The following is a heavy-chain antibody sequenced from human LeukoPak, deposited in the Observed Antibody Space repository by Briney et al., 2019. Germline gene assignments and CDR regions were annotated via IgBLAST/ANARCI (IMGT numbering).Heavy chain of an antibody. V-gene: IGHV3-30-3*01. Sequence: GGSLRLSCAASGFTFSSYAMHWVRQAPGKGLEWVALISYDGSNKCYADSVKGRFTISRDNSKNTLYLQMNSLRAEDTAVYYCARAYCSGGSCYDYWGQGTLVTVSS. J-gene: IGHJ4*02. CDR3: ARAYCSGGSCYDY. CDR1: GFTFSSYA. CDR2: ISYDGSNK. D-gene: IGHD2-15*01.